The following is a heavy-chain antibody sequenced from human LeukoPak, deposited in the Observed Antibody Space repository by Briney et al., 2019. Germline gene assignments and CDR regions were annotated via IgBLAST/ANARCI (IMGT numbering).Heavy chain of an antibody. CDR2: ISSSGST. D-gene: IGHD1-26*01. CDR3: ARRTSNPVGAIDY. J-gene: IGHJ4*02. CDR1: GGSISSSDYY. V-gene: IGHV4-39*01. Sequence: PSGTLSLTCTVSGGSISSSDYYWGWIRQPPEKGLEWIGAISSSGSTYYNPSLKGRVTISVDSSKNQFSLKLSSVTAADTAVYYCARRTSNPVGAIDYWGQGTLVTVSS.